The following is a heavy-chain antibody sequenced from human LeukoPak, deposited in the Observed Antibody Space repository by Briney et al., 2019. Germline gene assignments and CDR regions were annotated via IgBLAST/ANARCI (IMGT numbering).Heavy chain of an antibody. CDR2: IYYSGST. CDR1: GGSISSYY. D-gene: IGHD3-3*01. J-gene: IGHJ4*02. Sequence: ASETLSLTCTVSGGSISSYYWSWIRQPPGKGLEWIGYIYYSGSTNYNPSLKSRVTISVDTSKNQFSLKLSSVTAADTAVYYCARDRVLRYFDYWGQGTLVTVSS. V-gene: IGHV4-59*01. CDR3: ARDRVLRYFDY.